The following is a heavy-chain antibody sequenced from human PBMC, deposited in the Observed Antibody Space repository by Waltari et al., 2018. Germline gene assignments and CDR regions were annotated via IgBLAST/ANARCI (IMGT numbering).Heavy chain of an antibody. CDR1: DFNFRAYW. CDR2: IKEDGSER. Sequence: EVLLVDSGGGLVQPGKSLRLSCIGYDFNFRAYWVSWVRQAPGKGLEWVATIKEDGSERYYVDSVKGRFTISRDNTKSSVYLEMNNLRAEDSAVYYCARAKLTFDFWGQGNLVTVSS. CDR3: ARAKLTFDF. V-gene: IGHV3-7*01. J-gene: IGHJ4*02. D-gene: IGHD1-7*01.